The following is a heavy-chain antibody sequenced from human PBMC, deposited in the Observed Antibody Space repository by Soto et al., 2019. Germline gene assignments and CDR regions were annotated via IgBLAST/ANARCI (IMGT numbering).Heavy chain of an antibody. CDR2: ISGSGGST. V-gene: IGHV3-23*01. J-gene: IGHJ3*02. CDR1: GFTFSSYA. Sequence: EVQLLESGGGLVQPGGSLRLSCAASGFTFSSYAMSWVRQAPGKGLEWVSAISGSGGSTYYADSVKGRFTISRDNSNNKLYLQMNRLRAEDTAVYYCAKDRARLRYFGWLHDAFDIWGQGNMVTVSS. D-gene: IGHD3-9*01. CDR3: AKDRARLRYFGWLHDAFDI.